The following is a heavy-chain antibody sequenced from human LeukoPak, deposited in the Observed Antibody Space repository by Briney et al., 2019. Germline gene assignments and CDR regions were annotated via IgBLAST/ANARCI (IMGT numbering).Heavy chain of an antibody. CDR2: IRYDGSNK. CDR3: VRRLRGRSTSYYMAV. D-gene: IGHD2-2*01. V-gene: IGHV3-30*02. Sequence: RGSLRLSRAASGFTLSSYGMHSVRQAPGKGLEWAAFIRYDGSNKYYADSLKGRFTISTDKSKKTLYLQINSLRAADTAVYYCVRRLRGRSTSYYMAVWGKGTTVTISS. CDR1: GFTLSSYG. J-gene: IGHJ6*03.